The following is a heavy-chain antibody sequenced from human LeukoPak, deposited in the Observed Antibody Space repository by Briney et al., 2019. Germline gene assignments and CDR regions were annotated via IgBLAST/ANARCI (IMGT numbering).Heavy chain of an antibody. CDR3: AKKRGAAALTTGYMDV. Sequence: QTGGSLRLSCAASEFSVGSNYMTWVRQAPGKGLEWVSLIYSGGSTYYADSVKGRFTISRDNSKNTLYLKMNSLRAEDTAVYYCAKKRGAAALTTGYMDVWGKGTTVTISS. D-gene: IGHD6-13*01. V-gene: IGHV3-66*01. CDR2: IYSGGST. J-gene: IGHJ6*03. CDR1: EFSVGSNY.